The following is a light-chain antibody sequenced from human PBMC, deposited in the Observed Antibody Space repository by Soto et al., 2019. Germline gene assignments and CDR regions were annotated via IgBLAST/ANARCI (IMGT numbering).Light chain of an antibody. CDR3: HQYGSAPQT. Sequence: EIEMTQSPSTLSVSVGDRATLSCRASQSVSSNLAWYQQKPGQAPRLLIYGAFIMATGIPARFSGSGSGTDFTLTISSLQSEDFAVYYCHQYGSAPQTYGQGTKVDIK. CDR2: GAF. CDR1: QSVSSN. J-gene: IGKJ2*01. V-gene: IGKV3-15*01.